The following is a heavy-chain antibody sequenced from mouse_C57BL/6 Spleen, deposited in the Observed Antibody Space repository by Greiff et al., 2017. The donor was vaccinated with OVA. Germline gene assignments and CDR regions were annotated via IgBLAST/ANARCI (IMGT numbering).Heavy chain of an antibody. CDR2: LWSDGST. V-gene: IGHV2-6-1*01. CDR1: GFSLTSSG. Sequence: QVQLKASGPGLVAPSQSLSITCTVSGFSLTSSGVHWVRQPPGKGLAWLVVLWSDGSTPYTSALKSRLSISKDNSKSQVFLKMNSLQTDDTAMDYGARQDYDYGGYAMDYWGQGTSVTVSA. J-gene: IGHJ4*01. D-gene: IGHD2-4*01. CDR3: ARQDYDYGGYAMDY.